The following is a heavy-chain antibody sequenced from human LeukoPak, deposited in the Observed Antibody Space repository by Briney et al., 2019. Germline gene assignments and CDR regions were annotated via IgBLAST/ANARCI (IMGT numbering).Heavy chain of an antibody. V-gene: IGHV1-69*13. CDR3: ARAHCSGGSCYSFYLDY. CDR1: GGTFSSYA. D-gene: IGHD2-15*01. CDR2: IIPIFGTA. Sequence: SVKVSCKASGGTFSSYAISWVRQAPGQGLEWMGGIIPIFGTANYAQKFQGRVTITADESTSTAYMELSSLRSEGTAVYYCARAHCSGGSCYSFYLDYWGQGTLVTVSS. J-gene: IGHJ4*02.